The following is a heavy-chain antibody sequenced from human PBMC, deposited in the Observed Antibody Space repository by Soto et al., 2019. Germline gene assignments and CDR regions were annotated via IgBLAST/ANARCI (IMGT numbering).Heavy chain of an antibody. V-gene: IGHV3-73*01. Sequence: GGSLRLSCAASGFTFSGSAMHWVRQASGKGLEWVGRIRSKGDNYATSYAASVKGRFTISRDDSKNTAYLQMNSLRAEDTAVYYCARVSPVNPPGYWGQGTLVTVSS. CDR2: IRSKGDNYAT. CDR3: ARVSPVNPPGY. CDR1: GFTFSGSA. D-gene: IGHD4-17*01. J-gene: IGHJ4*02.